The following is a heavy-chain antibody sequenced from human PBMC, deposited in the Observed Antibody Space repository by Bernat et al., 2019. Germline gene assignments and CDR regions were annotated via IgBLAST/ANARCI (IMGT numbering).Heavy chain of an antibody. CDR3: ARGGIAALGTWFDP. CDR2: IRSSSSYT. Sequence: QVQLVESGGGLVKPGGSLRLSCAASGFTFSDYYMSWIRQAPGKGLEWVSYIRSSSSYTNYADSVKGRFTISRDNSKNTLYLQMNSLRAEDTAVYYCARGGIAALGTWFDPWGQGTLVTVSS. D-gene: IGHD6-13*01. CDR1: GFTFSDYY. V-gene: IGHV3-11*06. J-gene: IGHJ5*02.